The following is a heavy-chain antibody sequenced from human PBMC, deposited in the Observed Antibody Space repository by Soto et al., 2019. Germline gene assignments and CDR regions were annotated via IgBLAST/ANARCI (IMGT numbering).Heavy chain of an antibody. Sequence: PSETLSLTCAFYGGSFSGYYWSWIRQPPGKGLEWIGEINHSGSTNYNPSLKSRVTISVDTSKNQFSLKLSSVTAADTAVYYCARVFSSGWYGKLDDYWGQGTRVTVSS. V-gene: IGHV4-34*01. CDR3: ARVFSSGWYGKLDDY. J-gene: IGHJ4*02. D-gene: IGHD6-19*01. CDR2: INHSGST. CDR1: GGSFSGYY.